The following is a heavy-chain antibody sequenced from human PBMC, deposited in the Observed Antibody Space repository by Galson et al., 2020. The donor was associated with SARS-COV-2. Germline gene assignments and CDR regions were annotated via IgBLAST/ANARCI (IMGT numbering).Heavy chain of an antibody. D-gene: IGHD2-21*01. V-gene: IGHV3-73*01. J-gene: IGHJ6*02. CDR3: TKLPDCTTTDCYQFDYGMGV. Sequence: GGSLRLSCAASGFTFSGSAVHWVRQASGKGLEWVGRIRSRAHNYATAYGVSLQGRFTVSRDDSKNTAYLQMNSLKTEDTAVYYCTKLPDCTTTDCYQFDYGMGVWGQGTTVTVSS. CDR2: IRSRAHNYAT. CDR1: GFTFSGSA.